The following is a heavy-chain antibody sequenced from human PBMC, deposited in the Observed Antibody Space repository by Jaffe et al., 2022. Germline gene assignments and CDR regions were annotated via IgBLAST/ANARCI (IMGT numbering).Heavy chain of an antibody. Sequence: QVQLQESGPGLVKPSETLSLTCAVSGYSISSGYYWGWIRQPPGKGLEWIGSIYHSGSTYYNPSLKSRVTISVDTSKNQFSLKLSSVTAADTAVYYCARVQLERRDVGYFDYWGQGTLVTVSS. D-gene: IGHD1-1*01. V-gene: IGHV4-38-2*01. CDR3: ARVQLERRDVGYFDY. J-gene: IGHJ4*02. CDR1: GYSISSGYY. CDR2: IYHSGST.